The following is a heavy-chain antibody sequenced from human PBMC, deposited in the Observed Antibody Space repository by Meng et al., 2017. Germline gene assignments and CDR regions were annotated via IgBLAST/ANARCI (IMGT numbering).Heavy chain of an antibody. CDR2: PRNKANSYTT. CDR1: GFTFSYHY. D-gene: IGHD1-26*01. J-gene: IGHJ4*02. Sequence: GESLKISCAGSGFTFSYHYSDWLRQAPGKGLEWVGLPRNKANSYTTLYAASVKGRFTISRDDSRNSLYLQMNSLRTDDTAVYYCARVWNTGSFYGLYNWGQGTLVTVSS. CDR3: ARVWNTGSFYGLYN. V-gene: IGHV3-72*01.